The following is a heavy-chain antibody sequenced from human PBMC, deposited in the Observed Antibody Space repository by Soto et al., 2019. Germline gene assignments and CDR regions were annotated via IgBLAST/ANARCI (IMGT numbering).Heavy chain of an antibody. Sequence: GGSLRLSCAASGFTFSSYAMSWVRQAPGKGLEWVSAISGSGGSTYYADSVKGRFTIFRENSKNTLYLQLNSLRAEDTAVYYWSKDSGGIFGVVNFYYYYYGMYVWGQGTTVTVSS. CDR1: GFTFSSYA. D-gene: IGHD3-3*01. J-gene: IGHJ6*02. V-gene: IGHV3-23*01. CDR2: ISGSGGST. CDR3: SKDSGGIFGVVNFYYYYYGMYV.